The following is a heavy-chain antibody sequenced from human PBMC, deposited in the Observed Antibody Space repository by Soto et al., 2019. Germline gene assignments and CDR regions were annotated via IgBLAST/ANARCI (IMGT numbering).Heavy chain of an antibody. J-gene: IGHJ4*02. CDR3: AGQNFDSSGYYYFDY. V-gene: IGHV3-53*01. CDR2: IYSGGST. D-gene: IGHD3-22*01. Sequence: PGGSLRLSCAASGFTVSSNYMSWVRQAPGKGLEWVSVIYSGGSTYYADSVKGRFTISRDNSKNTLYLQMNSLRAEDTAVYYCAGQNFDSSGYYYFDYWGQGTLVTVSS. CDR1: GFTVSSNY.